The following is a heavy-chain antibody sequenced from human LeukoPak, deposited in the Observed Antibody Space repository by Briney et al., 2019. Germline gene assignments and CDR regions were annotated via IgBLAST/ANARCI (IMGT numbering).Heavy chain of an antibody. CDR3: ARDPTGHSSSWYHGDY. Sequence: GGSLRLSCAASGFTFSSYGMHWVRQAPGKGLEWVAVIWYDGSNKYYADSVKGRFTISRDNSKNTLYLQMNSLRAEDTAVYYCARDPTGHSSSWYHGDYWGQGTLVTVSS. J-gene: IGHJ4*02. V-gene: IGHV3-33*01. D-gene: IGHD6-13*01. CDR1: GFTFSSYG. CDR2: IWYDGSNK.